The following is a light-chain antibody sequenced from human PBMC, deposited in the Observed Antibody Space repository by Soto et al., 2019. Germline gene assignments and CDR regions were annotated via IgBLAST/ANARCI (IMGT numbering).Light chain of an antibody. CDR2: DVS. CDR1: SSDVVGYNY. Sequence: QSVLTQPASVSGSPGQAITISCTGISSDVVGYNYVSWYQQHPGKAPKFMIYDVSNRRLGVSNSFSCSKSGNTASLTISGLQAEDEADYYCCSYTTSNTRQIVFGTGTKVTVL. CDR3: CSYTTSNTRQIV. V-gene: IGLV2-14*01. J-gene: IGLJ1*01.